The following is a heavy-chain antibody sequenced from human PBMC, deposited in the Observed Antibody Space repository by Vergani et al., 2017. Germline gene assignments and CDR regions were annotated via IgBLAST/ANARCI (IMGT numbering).Heavy chain of an antibody. Sequence: QLQLQESGPGLVKPSATLSLTCSVSGASIRSSNYYWGWIRQPPGKGLEWIASIYYSGSTYYNPSLKSRVTISVDTSKNQFSLKLSSVTAADTAIYYCAGDTHSWQRADRWGQGLLVSVSS. CDR2: IYYSGST. CDR1: GASIRSSNYY. V-gene: IGHV4-39*01. D-gene: IGHD6-13*01. CDR3: AGDTHSWQRADR. J-gene: IGHJ5*02.